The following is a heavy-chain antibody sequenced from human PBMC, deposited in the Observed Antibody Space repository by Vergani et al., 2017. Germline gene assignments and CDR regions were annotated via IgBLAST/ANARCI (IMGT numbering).Heavy chain of an antibody. Sequence: EVQLVESGGGLVQPGGSLRLSCAASGFMFSNYWMNWVRQAPGKGLEWVANIKQDGSEKYYVYSVRGRFTISRDNAKNSLYLQMNSLRAEDTAVYHCARPSDPSDYDALDIWGQGTMVTVSS. J-gene: IGHJ3*02. D-gene: IGHD4-17*01. CDR2: IKQDGSEK. V-gene: IGHV3-7*01. CDR3: ARPSDPSDYDALDI. CDR1: GFMFSNYW.